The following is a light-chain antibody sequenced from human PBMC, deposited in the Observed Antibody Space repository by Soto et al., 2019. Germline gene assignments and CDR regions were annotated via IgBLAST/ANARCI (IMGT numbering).Light chain of an antibody. Sequence: QSVLTQPPSASGTPGQRVTISCSGSSSNIGSNTVNWYQQLPATAPKLLIYSNNQRPSGVPDRFSGSKSGTSASLAISGLQSEDEADYYCAAWDDSLSGVFGGGTKLTVL. CDR3: AAWDDSLSGV. V-gene: IGLV1-44*01. CDR1: SSNIGSNT. CDR2: SNN. J-gene: IGLJ3*02.